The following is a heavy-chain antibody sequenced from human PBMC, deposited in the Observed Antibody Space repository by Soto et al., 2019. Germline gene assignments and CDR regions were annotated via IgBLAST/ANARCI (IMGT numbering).Heavy chain of an antibody. Sequence: SETLSLTCTLSGDSISGSNYYWGWIRQPTGKGLEWIGSIYYSGSTYYNPSLKSRVTISVDTSKNQFSLKLSSVTAADTAVYYCARPKYYYYYMDVWGKGTTVTVSS. CDR2: IYYSGST. CDR1: GDSISGSNYY. CDR3: ARPKYYYYYMDV. V-gene: IGHV4-39*01. J-gene: IGHJ6*03.